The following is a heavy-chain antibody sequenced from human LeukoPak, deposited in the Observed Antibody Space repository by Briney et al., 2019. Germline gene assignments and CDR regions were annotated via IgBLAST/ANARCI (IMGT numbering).Heavy chain of an antibody. CDR3: AKGVTIFGVVTHYYYMDV. CDR2: IRYDGSNK. J-gene: IGHJ6*03. D-gene: IGHD3-3*01. Sequence: GGSLRLFYAASGFTFSSYGMHWVRQAPGKGLEWVAFIRYDGSNKYYADSVKGRFTISRDNSKNTLYLQMNSLRAEDTAVYYCAKGVTIFGVVTHYYYMDVWGKGTTVTVSS. V-gene: IGHV3-30*02. CDR1: GFTFSSYG.